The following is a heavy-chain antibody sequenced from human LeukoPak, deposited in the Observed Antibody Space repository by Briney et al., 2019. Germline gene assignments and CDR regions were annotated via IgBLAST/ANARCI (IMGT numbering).Heavy chain of an antibody. V-gene: IGHV3-7*01. J-gene: IGHJ4*02. CDR3: ARGTGTTEY. CDR2: IKQDGSEK. D-gene: IGHD1-7*01. CDR1: GFTFNSYW. Sequence: GGSLRLSCAASGFTFNSYWMSWVRQAPGKGVEWVANIKQDGSEKYYVDSVKGRFTISRDNAKSSLYLQMNSRRAEDTAVYYCARGTGTTEYWGQGTLVTVSS.